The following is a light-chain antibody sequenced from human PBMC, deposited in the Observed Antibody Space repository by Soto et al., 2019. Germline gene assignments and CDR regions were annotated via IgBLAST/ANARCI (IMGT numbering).Light chain of an antibody. CDR2: GAS. Sequence: EIVLTQSPGTLSLSPGERATLSCRASQSVSSSSLAWYQQKPGQAPRLLIYGASSRATGIPDRFSGSGSGTDFSLTISRLEPEDFAVYYCQQYGSSPHTVGQGTKLEIK. CDR1: QSVSSSS. V-gene: IGKV3-20*01. CDR3: QQYGSSPHT. J-gene: IGKJ2*01.